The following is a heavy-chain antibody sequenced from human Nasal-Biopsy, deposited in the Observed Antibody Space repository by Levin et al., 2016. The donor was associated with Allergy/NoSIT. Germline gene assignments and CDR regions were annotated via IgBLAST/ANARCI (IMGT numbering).Heavy chain of an antibody. CDR1: GFTINIYA. CDR2: ISSSGGSR. D-gene: IGHD3-16*01. Sequence: GGSLRLSCAASGFTINIYALGWVRQAPGKGLEWASAISSSGGSRYYADSVRGRFTVSRDNSKNTLYLQMNSLRGEDTAVYYCAKKNYADFYYYYGMDVWGQGTTVTVSS. J-gene: IGHJ6*02. CDR3: AKKNYADFYYYYGMDV. V-gene: IGHV3-23*01.